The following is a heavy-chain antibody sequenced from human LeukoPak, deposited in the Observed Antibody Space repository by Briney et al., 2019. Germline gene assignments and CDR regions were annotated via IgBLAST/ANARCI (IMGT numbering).Heavy chain of an antibody. V-gene: IGHV3-11*01. Sequence: GGSLRLSCAASGFTVSSNYMSWIRQAPGKGLEWVSYISSSGSTIYYADSVKGRFTISRDNAKNSLYLQMNSLRAEDTAVYYCARDRVDNLDNIVVVPAASTYGMDVWGQGTTVTVSS. D-gene: IGHD2-2*01. CDR3: ARDRVDNLDNIVVVPAASTYGMDV. CDR1: GFTVSSNY. J-gene: IGHJ6*02. CDR2: ISSSGSTI.